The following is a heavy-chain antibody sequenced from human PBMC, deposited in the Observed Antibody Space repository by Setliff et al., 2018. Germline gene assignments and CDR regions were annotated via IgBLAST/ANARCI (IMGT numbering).Heavy chain of an antibody. CDR2: IYAIRST. CDR3: AKERYFDWFFEN. J-gene: IGHJ4*02. CDR1: GGSISSATSY. V-gene: IGHV4-61*02. D-gene: IGHD3-9*01. Sequence: SETLSLTCIVSGGSISSATSYWSWIRQPAGKELEWIGRIYAIRSTNYNPSPKSRVTISLDTSNNQFSLKLSSVTAADTAVYYCAKERYFDWFFENWGQGTLVTVSS.